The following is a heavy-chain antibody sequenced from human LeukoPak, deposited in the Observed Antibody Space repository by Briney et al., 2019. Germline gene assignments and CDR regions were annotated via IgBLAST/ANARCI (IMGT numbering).Heavy chain of an antibody. D-gene: IGHD6-6*01. J-gene: IGHJ5*02. CDR3: ARAKIAARDPNNWFDP. Sequence: KTSETLSLTCTVSGGSISSGSYYWGWIRQPPGKGLEWIGSIYHSGSTYYNPSLKSRVTISVDTSKNQFSLKLSSVTAADTAVYYCARAKIAARDPNNWFDPWGQGTLVTVSS. CDR1: GGSISSGSYY. V-gene: IGHV4-39*07. CDR2: IYHSGST.